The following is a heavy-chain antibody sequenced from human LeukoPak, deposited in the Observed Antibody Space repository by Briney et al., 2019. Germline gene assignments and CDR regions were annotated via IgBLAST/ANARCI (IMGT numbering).Heavy chain of an antibody. CDR3: ARRGYPNWYFDL. D-gene: IGHD3-16*02. CDR2: LYYTGDT. CDR1: GGSVSNSAFY. Sequence: SETLSLTCTLSGGSVSNSAFYWGWIRQTPGRGLEWIGSLYYTGDTYYSPSLKSRVSISVDTSKNQFSLKLSSVTAADTAVYYCARRGYPNWYFDLWGRGTLVTVSS. V-gene: IGHV4-39*07. J-gene: IGHJ2*01.